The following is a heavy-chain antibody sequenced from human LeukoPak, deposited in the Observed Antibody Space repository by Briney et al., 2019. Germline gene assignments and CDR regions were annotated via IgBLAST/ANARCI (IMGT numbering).Heavy chain of an antibody. CDR3: ARGSGIAVAGTLSFDH. D-gene: IGHD6-19*01. V-gene: IGHV3-20*04. J-gene: IGHJ4*02. Sequence: GGSLRLSCAASGFTFDDYGMSWVRQAPGKGLEWISGINWNGGSTGYADSVKGRFTISRDNAKNSLYLQMHSLRAEDTALYYCARGSGIAVAGTLSFDHWGQETLVTVSS. CDR1: GFTFDDYG. CDR2: INWNGGST.